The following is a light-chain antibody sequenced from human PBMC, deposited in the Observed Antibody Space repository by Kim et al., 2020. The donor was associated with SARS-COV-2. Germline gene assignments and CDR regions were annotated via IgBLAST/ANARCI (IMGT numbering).Light chain of an antibody. CDR3: QVWDSSSDHVV. CDR1: NIGRKS. Sequence: APGKTARITCGGNNIGRKSVHWYQRKPGQAPVLVIYYDSDRPSGIPERFSGSNSGNTATLTISRVEAGDEADYYCQVWDSSSDHVVFGGGTQLTVL. J-gene: IGLJ2*01. CDR2: YDS. V-gene: IGLV3-21*04.